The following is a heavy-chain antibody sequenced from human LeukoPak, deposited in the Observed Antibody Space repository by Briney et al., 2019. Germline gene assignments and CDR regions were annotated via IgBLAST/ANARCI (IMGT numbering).Heavy chain of an antibody. V-gene: IGHV4-39*01. J-gene: IGHJ5*02. Sequence: SETLSLTCTVSGGSISSSSYYWGWIRQPPGTGLEWIGSIYYSGSTYYNPSLKSRVTISVDTSKNQFSLKLSSVTAADTAVYYCARRPGYSYGYNWFDPWGQGTLVTVSS. CDR2: IYYSGST. D-gene: IGHD5-18*01. CDR1: GGSISSSSYY. CDR3: ARRPGYSYGYNWFDP.